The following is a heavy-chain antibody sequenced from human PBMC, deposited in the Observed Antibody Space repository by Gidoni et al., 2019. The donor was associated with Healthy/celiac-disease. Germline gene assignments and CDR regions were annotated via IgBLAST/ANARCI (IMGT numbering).Heavy chain of an antibody. D-gene: IGHD3-16*01. CDR1: GGSLRSYY. CDR2: IYYSGST. Sequence: QVQLPESGPGLVKPSETLSLPCTVSGGSLRSYYWSWIRQPPGKGLEWIGYIYYSGSTNYNPSLKSRVTISVDTSKNQFSLKLSSVTAADTAVYYCARARGGRWLPYGPDWDFDLWGRGTLVTVSS. CDR3: ARARGGRWLPYGPDWDFDL. J-gene: IGHJ2*01. V-gene: IGHV4-59*01.